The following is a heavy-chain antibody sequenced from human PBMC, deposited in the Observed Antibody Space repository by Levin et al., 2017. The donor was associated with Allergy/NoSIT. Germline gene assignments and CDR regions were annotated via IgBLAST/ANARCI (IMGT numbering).Heavy chain of an antibody. CDR1: GGSISSSSYY. CDR2: IYYSGST. D-gene: IGHD3-10*01. Sequence: SETLSLTCTVSGGSISSSSYYWGWIRQPPGKGLEWIGSIYYSGSTYYNPSLKSRVTISVDTSKNQFSLKLSSVTAADTAVYYCASRSDYYGSGSYVGGLVWGQGTTVTVSS. CDR3: ASRSDYYGSGSYVGGLV. J-gene: IGHJ6*02. V-gene: IGHV4-39*01.